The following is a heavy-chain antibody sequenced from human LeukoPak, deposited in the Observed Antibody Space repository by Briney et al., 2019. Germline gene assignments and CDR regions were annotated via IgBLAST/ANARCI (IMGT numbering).Heavy chain of an antibody. CDR3: ARDRCSSTSCYSGPYDAFDI. CDR2: IYTSGST. V-gene: IGHV4-61*02. Sequence: SQTLSLTCTVSGGSISSGSYYWSWIRQPAGKGLEWIGRIYTSGSTNYNPSLKSRVTISVDTSKNQFSLKLSSVTAADTAVYYCARDRCSSTSCYSGPYDAFDIWGQGTMVTVSS. D-gene: IGHD2-2*02. J-gene: IGHJ3*02. CDR1: GGSISSGSYY.